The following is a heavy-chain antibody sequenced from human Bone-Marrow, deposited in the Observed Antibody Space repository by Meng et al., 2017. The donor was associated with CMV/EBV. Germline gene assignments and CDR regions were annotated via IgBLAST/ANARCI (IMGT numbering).Heavy chain of an antibody. V-gene: IGHV4-34*01. CDR3: ARGDISDYDSTGYLY. CDR1: GGSLSGYY. D-gene: IGHD3-22*01. Sequence: VELQQWGAGLLKFSETLSLTCGVSGGSLSGYYWNWIRQAPGKGLEWIGEINYRGTTNYDPSLKGRVTISIDMSNNQFSLKLTSVTAADTAVYYCARGDISDYDSTGYLYWGQGTLVTVSS. CDR2: INYRGTT. J-gene: IGHJ4*02.